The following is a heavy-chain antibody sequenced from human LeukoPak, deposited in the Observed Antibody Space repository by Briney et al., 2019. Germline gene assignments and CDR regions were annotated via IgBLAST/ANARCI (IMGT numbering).Heavy chain of an antibody. D-gene: IGHD2-2*02. J-gene: IGHJ4*02. Sequence: GASVKVSCKASGYTFTGYYMHWVRQAPGQGLEWMGWINPNSGGTNYAQKFQGRVTMTRDTSISTAYMELSRLRSDDTAVYYCARAATRKHCSSTSCYMGIWGQGTLVTVSS. CDR1: GYTFTGYY. V-gene: IGHV1-2*02. CDR3: ARAATRKHCSSTSCYMGI. CDR2: INPNSGGT.